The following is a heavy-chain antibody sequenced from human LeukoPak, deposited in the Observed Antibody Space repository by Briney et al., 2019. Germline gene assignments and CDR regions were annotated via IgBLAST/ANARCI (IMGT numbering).Heavy chain of an antibody. CDR2: INWNCGST. CDR1: GFNVSSNC. J-gene: IGHJ4*02. CDR3: ARLAGYSSSWYGQYFDY. D-gene: IGHD6-13*01. V-gene: IGHV3-20*03. Sequence: PGGSLKLSFAAPGFNVSSNCMSWGRQAPGKGLEWGSGINWNCGSTGYAASVKGRFTISRDNAKNYLYLQMNSLRAEDTALYYCARLAGYSSSWYGQYFDYWGQGTLVTVSS.